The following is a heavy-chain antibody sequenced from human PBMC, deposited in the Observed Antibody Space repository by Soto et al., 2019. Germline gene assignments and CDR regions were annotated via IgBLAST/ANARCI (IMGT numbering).Heavy chain of an antibody. CDR3: ASSYDYVWGSLYYYYGMDV. D-gene: IGHD3-16*01. Sequence: SETLSLTCTVSGGSISISSYYWGCIRQPPGKGLEWIGSIYYSGSTYYNPSLKSRVTISVDTSKNQFSLKLSSVTAADTAVYYCASSYDYVWGSLYYYYGMDVWGQGTTVTVSS. V-gene: IGHV4-39*01. J-gene: IGHJ6*02. CDR2: IYYSGST. CDR1: GGSISISSYY.